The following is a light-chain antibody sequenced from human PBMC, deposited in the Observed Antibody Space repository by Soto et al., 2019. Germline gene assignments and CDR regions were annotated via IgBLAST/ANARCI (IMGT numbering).Light chain of an antibody. V-gene: IGKV1-39*01. CDR3: QQSYCIPYT. Sequence: DIQLTQSPSSLSASVGDRVTITCRASQTISRNLNWYQQKPGEAPKLLMYVVSSLQGGVPSRFSGSESGTDYTLTISSLQPDDFATYYCQQSYCIPYTFGQGTKLEIK. J-gene: IGKJ2*01. CDR2: VVS. CDR1: QTISRN.